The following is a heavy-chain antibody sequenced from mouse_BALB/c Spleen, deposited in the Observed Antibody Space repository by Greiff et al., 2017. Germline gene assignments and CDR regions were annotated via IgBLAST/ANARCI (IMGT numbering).Heavy chain of an antibody. CDR3: ARGVTTRGFAY. CDR1: GFTFSSYT. V-gene: IGHV5-6-5*01. D-gene: IGHD2-3*01. Sequence: EVHLVESGGGLVQPGGSLKLSCAASGFTFSSYTMSWVRQTPEKRLEWVASISSGGSTYYPDSVKGRFTISRDNARNILYLQMSSLRSEDTAMYYCARGVTTRGFAYWGQGTLVTVSA. J-gene: IGHJ3*01. CDR2: ISSGGST.